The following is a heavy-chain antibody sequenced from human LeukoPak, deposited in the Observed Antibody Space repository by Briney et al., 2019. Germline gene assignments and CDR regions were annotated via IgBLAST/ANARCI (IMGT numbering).Heavy chain of an antibody. CDR1: GFTFSRYA. D-gene: IGHD3-10*01. V-gene: IGHV3-23*01. CDR3: AKRTGSGRQEFLDY. Sequence: PGGSLRLTCAVSGFTFSRYAVHWVRQAPGKGLEWVSGFGVGDDSTYYADSVRGRFIVSRDKSKNTLFLQINNLRAEDTAIYYCAKRTGSGRQEFLDYWGQGTVVTVSS. J-gene: IGHJ4*02. CDR2: FGVGDDST.